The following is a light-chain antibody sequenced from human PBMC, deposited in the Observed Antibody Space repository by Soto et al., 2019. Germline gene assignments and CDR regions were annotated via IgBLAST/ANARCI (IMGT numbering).Light chain of an antibody. Sequence: EIVLTQSPATLSLSPGERATLSCWASQSVSNYFVWYQQKPGQAPRLLIYVASKRATGIPARFSGSGSGTDFTLTISSLEPEDFAVYYCQQRSIWPWTFGQGTKVEIK. CDR2: VAS. J-gene: IGKJ1*01. CDR1: QSVSNY. V-gene: IGKV3-11*01. CDR3: QQRSIWPWT.